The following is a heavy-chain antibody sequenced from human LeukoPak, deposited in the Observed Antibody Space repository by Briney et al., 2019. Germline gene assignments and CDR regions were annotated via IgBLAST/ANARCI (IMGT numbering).Heavy chain of an antibody. CDR1: GFTFSSYA. D-gene: IGHD3-3*01. CDR2: VSGSGGST. V-gene: IGHV3-23*01. J-gene: IGHJ6*03. Sequence: GGSLRLSSAASGFTFSSYAMSWVRQAPGKGLEWVSAVSGSGGSTYYADSVKGRFTISRDNSKNTLYLQMGSLRAEDMAVYYCARSPTYDFWSGYYTGLANYYMDVWGKGTTVTVSS. CDR3: ARSPTYDFWSGYYTGLANYYMDV.